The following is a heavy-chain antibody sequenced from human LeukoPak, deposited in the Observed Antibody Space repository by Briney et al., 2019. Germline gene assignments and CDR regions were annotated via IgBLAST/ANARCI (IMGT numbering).Heavy chain of an antibody. CDR1: GGSISSYY. CDR2: ISSSGST. CDR3: ARGGLYYYGSGVFDY. Sequence: PSETLSLTCTVSGGSISSYYWSWIRQPAGKRLEWIGRISSSGSTNYNPSLKSRVTISVDTSKNQFSLKLSSVTAADTAVYYCARGGLYYYGSGVFDYWGQGTLVTVSS. V-gene: IGHV4-4*07. J-gene: IGHJ4*02. D-gene: IGHD3-10*01.